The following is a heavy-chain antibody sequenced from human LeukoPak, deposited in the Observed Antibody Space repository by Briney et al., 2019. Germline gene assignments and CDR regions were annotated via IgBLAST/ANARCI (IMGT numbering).Heavy chain of an antibody. CDR1: GASISSYY. Sequence: SETLSLTCTVSGASISSYYCSWIRQPPGQGLEWIGYIYYSRSTTSNPSLKRRFTISVDTSNKKTSLNLSSVTAADTAVYYCARGYGNFDYWGQGTLVTVSS. CDR2: IYYSRST. J-gene: IGHJ4*02. V-gene: IGHV4-59*01. D-gene: IGHD4-17*01. CDR3: ARGYGNFDY.